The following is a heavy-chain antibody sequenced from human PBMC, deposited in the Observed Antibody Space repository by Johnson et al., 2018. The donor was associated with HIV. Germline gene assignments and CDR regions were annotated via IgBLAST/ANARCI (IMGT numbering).Heavy chain of an antibody. Sequence: VQLVESGGGVVRPGGSLRLSCAASGFTFDDYGMSWVRQAPGKGLEWVSGLNWNGGSTGYADSVKGRFTISRDNSKNTLYLQMNSLRAEDTAVYYCARDPKRSGSYYKDAFDIWGQGTMVTVSS. V-gene: IGHV3-20*04. J-gene: IGHJ3*02. CDR2: LNWNGGST. CDR3: ARDPKRSGSYYKDAFDI. D-gene: IGHD3-10*01. CDR1: GFTFDDYG.